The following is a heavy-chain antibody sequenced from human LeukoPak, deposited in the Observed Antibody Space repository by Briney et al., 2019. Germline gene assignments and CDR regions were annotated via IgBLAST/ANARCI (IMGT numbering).Heavy chain of an antibody. CDR2: MSSDGNAM. CDR1: GFTFTAYL. V-gene: IGHV3-30-3*01. Sequence: GRSLGLSCAATGFTFTAYLIHWVRQAPGKGLEWVAVMSSDGNAMFYADSVKGRFTISRDNSKNTLYLQMNSPRAEDTAVYYCVRESEYYFDHSASFDYWGQGTLVTVSS. CDR3: VRESEYYFDHSASFDY. D-gene: IGHD3-22*01. J-gene: IGHJ4*02.